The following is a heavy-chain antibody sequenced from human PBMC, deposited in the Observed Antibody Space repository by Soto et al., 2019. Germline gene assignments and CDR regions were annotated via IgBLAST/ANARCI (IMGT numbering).Heavy chain of an antibody. CDR2: ISAYNGNT. J-gene: IGHJ4*02. Sequence: ASVKVSCKASGGTFSSYAITWVRQAPGQGLEWMGWISAYNGNTNYAQKLQGRVTMTTDTDTSTAYMELRSLRSDDTAVYYCARGGAVAGAIDYWGQGTLVTVSS. D-gene: IGHD6-19*01. CDR1: GGTFSSYA. CDR3: ARGGAVAGAIDY. V-gene: IGHV1-18*01.